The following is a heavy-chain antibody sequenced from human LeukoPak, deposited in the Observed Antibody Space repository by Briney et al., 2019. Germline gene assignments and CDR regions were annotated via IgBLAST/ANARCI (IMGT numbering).Heavy chain of an antibody. CDR1: GYTFTSYG. V-gene: IGHV1-18*01. CDR2: ISAYNGNT. CDR3: ARDQPRSRYGSGSYQQYYYYGMDV. J-gene: IGHJ6*02. Sequence: GASVKVSCKASGYTFTSYGISWVRQAPGQGLEWMGWISAYNGNTNYAQKLQGRVTMTTDTSTSTAYMELRSLRSDDTAVYYCARDQPRSRYGSGSYQQYYYYGMDVWGQGTTVTVSS. D-gene: IGHD3-10*01.